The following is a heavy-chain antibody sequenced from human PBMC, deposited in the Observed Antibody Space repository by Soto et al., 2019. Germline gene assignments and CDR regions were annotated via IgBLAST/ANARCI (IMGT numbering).Heavy chain of an antibody. J-gene: IGHJ4*02. CDR1: GYTFTSYG. CDR2: ISAYNGNT. Sequence: GASVKVSCKASGYTFTSYGISWVRQAPGQGLEWMGWISAYNGNTNYALKLQGRVTMTTDTSTSTAYMELRSLRSDDTAVYYCARALYCSGGGCYSYYFDYWGQGTLVTVSS. D-gene: IGHD2-15*01. V-gene: IGHV1-18*01. CDR3: ARALYCSGGGCYSYYFDY.